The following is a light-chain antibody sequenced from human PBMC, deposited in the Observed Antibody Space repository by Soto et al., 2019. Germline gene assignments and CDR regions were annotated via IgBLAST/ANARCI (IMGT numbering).Light chain of an antibody. Sequence: DFQMTQSPSSLSASVGDRVTITCRASQGINNHLAWFQQKPGKVPKVLIYAASTLQSGVPSRFSGSGSGTDFTLRISSQLSEDVGTCYCQNSHRPPPAGTFGGGTKLEI. CDR2: AAS. V-gene: IGKV1-27*01. CDR3: QNSHRPPPAGT. CDR1: QGINNH. J-gene: IGKJ4*01.